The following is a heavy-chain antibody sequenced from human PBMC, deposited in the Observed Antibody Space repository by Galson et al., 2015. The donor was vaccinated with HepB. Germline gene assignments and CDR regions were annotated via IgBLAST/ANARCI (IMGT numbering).Heavy chain of an antibody. Sequence: SLRLSCAASEFTFSRYTMNWVRQAPGKGLEWVSSISSGGTYIYYADSLKGRFTISRDNAKNSLYLQMNSLRAEDTAVYYCARGAWGSYGEYGIDYWGQGTLVTVSS. CDR2: ISSGGTYI. V-gene: IGHV3-21*01. CDR3: ARGAWGSYGEYGIDY. D-gene: IGHD4-17*01. J-gene: IGHJ4*02. CDR1: EFTFSRYT.